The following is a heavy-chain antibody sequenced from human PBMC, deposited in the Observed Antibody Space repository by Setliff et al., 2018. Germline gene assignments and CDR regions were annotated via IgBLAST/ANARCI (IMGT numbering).Heavy chain of an antibody. CDR2: ISSSGSTI. CDR3: ASPFYSGSLGPPFPPHY. V-gene: IGHV3-11*01. CDR1: GFTFSDYY. Sequence: GGSLRLSCAASGFTFSDYYMSWIRQAPGKGLEWVSYISSSGSTIYYADSVKGRFTISRDNAKNSLYLQMNSLRAEDTAVYYCASPFYSGSLGPPFPPHYWGQGTLVTVSS. D-gene: IGHD3-10*01. J-gene: IGHJ4*02.